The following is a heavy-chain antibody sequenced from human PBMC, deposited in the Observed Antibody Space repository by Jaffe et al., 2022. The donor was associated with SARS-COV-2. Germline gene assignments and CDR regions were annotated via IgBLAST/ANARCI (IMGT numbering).Heavy chain of an antibody. CDR2: ISWNSGSI. J-gene: IGHJ4*02. D-gene: IGHD3-22*01. CDR1: GFTFDDYA. V-gene: IGHV3-9*01. CDR3: AKDSSGYYSIFDY. Sequence: EVQLVESGGGLVQPGRSLRLSCAASGFTFDDYAMHWVRQAPGKGLEWVSGISWNSGSIGYADSVKGRFTISRDNAKNSLYLQMNSLRAEDTALYYCAKDSSGYYSIFDYWGQGTLVTVSS.